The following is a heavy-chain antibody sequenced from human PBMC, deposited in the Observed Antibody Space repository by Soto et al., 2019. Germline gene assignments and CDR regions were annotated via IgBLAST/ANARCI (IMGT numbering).Heavy chain of an antibody. Sequence: SETLSLTCTVSGGSISSSSYYWGWIRQPPGKGLEWIGSIYYSGSTNYNPSLKSRVTISVDTSKNQFSLKLSSVTAADTAVYYCARHPNDYSNYGDYYYYMDVWGKGTTVTVSS. CDR3: ARHPNDYSNYGDYYYYMDV. D-gene: IGHD4-4*01. CDR1: GGSISSSSYY. CDR2: IYYSGST. V-gene: IGHV4-39*01. J-gene: IGHJ6*03.